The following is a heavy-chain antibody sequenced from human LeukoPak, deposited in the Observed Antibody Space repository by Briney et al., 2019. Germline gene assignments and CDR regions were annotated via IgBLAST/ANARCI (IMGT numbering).Heavy chain of an antibody. Sequence: SETLSLTCAVYGGSFSDYNWTWIRQPPGKGLEWIGEIGHNGTTNYNLSLKGRVTISLDTSKNQFSLKLTSVTAADTAVYYCARPSGGTPFKRFDYWGEGTLVTVSS. CDR3: ARPSGGTPFKRFDY. V-gene: IGHV4-34*01. CDR1: GGSFSDYN. CDR2: IGHNGTT. J-gene: IGHJ4*02. D-gene: IGHD1-14*01.